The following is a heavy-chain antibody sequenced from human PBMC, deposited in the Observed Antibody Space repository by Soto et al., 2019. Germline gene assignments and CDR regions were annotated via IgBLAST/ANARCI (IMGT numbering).Heavy chain of an antibody. J-gene: IGHJ4*02. CDR3: ARDSLDDVWGSYRTSCFDY. V-gene: IGHV1-69*08. Sequence: QVQLVQSGAEVKKPGSSVKVSCKASGGTFSSYTISWVRQAPGQGLEWMGRIIPILGIANYAQKFQGRVTITADKSTTTAYMELSSLRSEDTTVYSCARDSLDDVWGSYRTSCFDYWGQGTLVTVSS. D-gene: IGHD3-16*02. CDR2: IIPILGIA. CDR1: GGTFSSYT.